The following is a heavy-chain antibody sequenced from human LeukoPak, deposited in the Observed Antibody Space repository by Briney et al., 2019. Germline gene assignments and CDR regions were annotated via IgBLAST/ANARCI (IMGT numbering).Heavy chain of an antibody. V-gene: IGHV1-2*02. J-gene: IGHJ1*01. CDR3: ARGPEDLVVVVTAIEYFLH. Sequence: ASVKVSCKTSGYTFSDYYMHWVRQAPGQGPEWMGWINPNSGGTNYAQRFQGRVTMTRGTSINTAYMELRNLRSDDTAVYYCARGPEDLVVVVTAIEYFLHWGQGTLVTVSS. CDR2: INPNSGGT. CDR1: GYTFSDYY. D-gene: IGHD2-21*02.